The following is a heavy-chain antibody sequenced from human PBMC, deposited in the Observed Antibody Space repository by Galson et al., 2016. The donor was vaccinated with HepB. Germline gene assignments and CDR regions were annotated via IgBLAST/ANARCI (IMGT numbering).Heavy chain of an antibody. J-gene: IGHJ4*02. CDR2: IYFSGST. CDR1: GGSISSTSYY. CDR3: ASAVYSDTSGFAPGFES. D-gene: IGHD3-22*01. V-gene: IGHV4-39*07. Sequence: SETLSLTCTVSGGSISSTSYYWGWIRQPPGKGLEWIGSIYFSGSTYFNPSLKSRVTISVDTSKNQFSLKLRSVTAADTAVYYCASAVYSDTSGFAPGFESWGQGTLVTVSS.